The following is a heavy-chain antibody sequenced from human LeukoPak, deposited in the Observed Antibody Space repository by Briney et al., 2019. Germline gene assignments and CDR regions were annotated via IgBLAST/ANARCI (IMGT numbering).Heavy chain of an antibody. J-gene: IGHJ4*02. D-gene: IGHD3-3*01. CDR3: ARGNYDFWSGLSSL. V-gene: IGHV3-48*01. CDR2: ISSSSTI. Sequence: GGSLRLSCAASGFTFSSYSMNWVRQAPGKGLEWVSYISSSSTIYYGDSVKGRFTISRDNAKNSLYLQMNSLRAEDTAVYYCARGNYDFWSGLSSLWGQGTLVTVSS. CDR1: GFTFSSYS.